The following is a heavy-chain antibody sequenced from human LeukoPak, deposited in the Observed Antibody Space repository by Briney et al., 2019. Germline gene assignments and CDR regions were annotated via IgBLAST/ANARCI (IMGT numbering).Heavy chain of an antibody. J-gene: IGHJ6*02. CDR1: GFTVSSNY. Sequence: GGSLRLSCAASGFTVSSNYMSWVRQAPGKGLEWVSVIYSGGSTYYADSVKGRFTISRDNSKNTLYLQMNSLRAEDTAVYYCARGHCSRTSCYDVWGQGTTVTVSS. D-gene: IGHD2-2*01. CDR2: IYSGGST. V-gene: IGHV3-53*01. CDR3: ARGHCSRTSCYDV.